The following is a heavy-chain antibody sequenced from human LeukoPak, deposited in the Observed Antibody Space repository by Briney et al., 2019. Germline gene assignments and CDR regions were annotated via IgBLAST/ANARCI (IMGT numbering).Heavy chain of an antibody. CDR3: ARGSPSQLRYFDL. J-gene: IGHJ4*02. CDR2: INHSGST. Sequence: SETLSLTCAVYGGSFSGYYWSWIRQPPGKGLEWIGEINHSGSTNCNPSLKSRVTISVDTSKNQFSLKLSSVTAADTAVYYCARGSPSQLRYFDLWGQGTLVTVSS. CDR1: GGSFSGYY. V-gene: IGHV4-34*01. D-gene: IGHD3-9*01.